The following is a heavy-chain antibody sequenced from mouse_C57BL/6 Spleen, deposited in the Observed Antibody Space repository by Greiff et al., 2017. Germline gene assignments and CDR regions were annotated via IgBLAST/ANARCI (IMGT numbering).Heavy chain of an antibody. J-gene: IGHJ2*01. CDR2: IYPGSGST. CDR1: GYTFTSYW. D-gene: IGHD3-2*02. V-gene: IGHV1-55*01. Sequence: QVQLQQPGAELVKPGASVKMSCKASGYTFTSYWITWVKQRPGQGLEWIGDIYPGSGSTNYNETFKSKATLTVDTSSSSAYMQLSSLTSEGSAVYYCAVSSGYLDYWGQGTTLTVSS. CDR3: AVSSGYLDY.